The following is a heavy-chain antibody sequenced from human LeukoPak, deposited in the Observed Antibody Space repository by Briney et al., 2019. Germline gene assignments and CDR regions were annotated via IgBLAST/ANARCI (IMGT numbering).Heavy chain of an antibody. V-gene: IGHV4-59*01. J-gene: IGHJ5*02. D-gene: IGHD2-15*01. CDR3: ARWGCSGGSCYSGSPFDP. Sequence: SETLSLTCTVSGGSISSYYWSWIRQPPGKGLEWIGYIYYSGSTNYNPSLKSRVTISVDTSKNQFSLKLSSVIAADTAVYYCARWGCSGGSCYSGSPFDPWGQGTLVTVSS. CDR1: GGSISSYY. CDR2: IYYSGST.